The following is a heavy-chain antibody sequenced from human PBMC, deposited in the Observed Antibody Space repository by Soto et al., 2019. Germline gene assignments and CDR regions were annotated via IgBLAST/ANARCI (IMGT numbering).Heavy chain of an antibody. D-gene: IGHD3-3*01. Sequence: GESLKISCNASGSSFTSRWITWVRQMPGKGLEGMGRIDPSNSYASYNPSFQGHVTISVDKSINTVYLRWSSLKASDSAKYYCAGKGGWRVAMSGFNGMDVWGQGTTVTVSS. CDR2: IDPSNSYA. CDR3: AGKGGWRVAMSGFNGMDV. V-gene: IGHV5-10-1*01. J-gene: IGHJ6*02. CDR1: GSSFTSRW.